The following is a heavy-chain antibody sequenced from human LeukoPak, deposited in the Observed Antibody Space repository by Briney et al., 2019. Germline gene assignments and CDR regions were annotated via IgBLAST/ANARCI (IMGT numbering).Heavy chain of an antibody. CDR1: GFTVSSNY. V-gene: IGHV3-53*04. D-gene: IGHD2-15*01. CDR3: ARGKVAATPSYAFDI. J-gene: IGHJ3*02. Sequence: GGSLRLSCAASGFTVSSNYLSWVRQAPGKGLEWVSVIYSGGSTYYADSVKGRFTISRHNSKNTLYLQMNSLRAEDTAVYYCARGKVAATPSYAFDIWGQGTMVTVSS. CDR2: IYSGGST.